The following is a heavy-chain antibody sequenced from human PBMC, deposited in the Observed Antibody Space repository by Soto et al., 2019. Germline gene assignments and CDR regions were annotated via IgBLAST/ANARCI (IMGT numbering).Heavy chain of an antibody. J-gene: IGHJ4*02. D-gene: IGHD6-13*01. V-gene: IGHV3-33*01. Sequence: QVQLVESGGGVVQPGRSLRLSCAASGFTFSSYGMHWVRQAPGKGLEWVAVIWYDGSNKYYADSVKGRFTISRDNSKNTLYLQMTSLRAEDTAVYYCARDPGTDLRVDYWGQGTLVTVSS. CDR1: GFTFSSYG. CDR3: ARDPGTDLRVDY. CDR2: IWYDGSNK.